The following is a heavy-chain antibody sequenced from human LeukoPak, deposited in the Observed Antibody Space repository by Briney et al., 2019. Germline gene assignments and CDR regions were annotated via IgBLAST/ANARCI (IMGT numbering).Heavy chain of an antibody. CDR2: ISYSGST. V-gene: IGHV4-59*01. CDR3: ARDGGYYYMDV. Sequence: SETLSLTCTVSGGSLSSYYWSWIRQSPGKGLEWIGYISYSGSTNYNPSLKSRVTISVDTSKNQFSLKLRSVTAADTAVYYCARDGGYYYMDVWGKGTTVTVSS. CDR1: GGSLSSYY. J-gene: IGHJ6*03. D-gene: IGHD3-16*01.